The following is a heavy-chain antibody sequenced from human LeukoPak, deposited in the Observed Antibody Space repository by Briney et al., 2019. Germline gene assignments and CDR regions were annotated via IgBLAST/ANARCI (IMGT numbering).Heavy chain of an antibody. Sequence: SXXXXXXXSGFTXXSYGMHWVRQAPGXGLEWVAVISYDGSNKYYADSVKGRFTISRDNSKNTLYLQMNSLRAEDTAVYYCAKVGYSSSRRVELPFDYWGQGTLVTVSS. J-gene: IGHJ4*02. CDR1: GFTXXSYG. CDR3: AKVGYSSSRRVELPFDY. V-gene: IGHV3-30*18. CDR2: ISYDGSNK. D-gene: IGHD6-6*01.